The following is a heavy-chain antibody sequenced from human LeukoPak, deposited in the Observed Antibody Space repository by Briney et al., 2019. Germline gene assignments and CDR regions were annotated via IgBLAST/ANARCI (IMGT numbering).Heavy chain of an antibody. J-gene: IGHJ3*02. CDR1: GFTFSDYG. CDR2: ISGSGIST. D-gene: IGHD2-21*02. CDR3: AKDRSAVVTAYDAFDI. V-gene: IGHV3-23*01. Sequence: PGGSLRLSCAAAGFTFSDYGMNWVRQAPGKGLEWVSGISGSGISTYYADSVKGRFTISRDNSKNTLYLQMNSLRAEDTAVYYCAKDRSAVVTAYDAFDIWGQGTMVTVSS.